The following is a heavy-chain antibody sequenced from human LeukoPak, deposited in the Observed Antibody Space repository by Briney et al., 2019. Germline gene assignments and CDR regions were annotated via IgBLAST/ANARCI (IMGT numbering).Heavy chain of an antibody. D-gene: IGHD3-22*01. V-gene: IGHV4-34*01. J-gene: IGHJ4*02. Sequence: QTSETLSLTCAVYGGSFSGYYWSWIRQPPGKGLEWIGEINHSGSTNYNPSLKSRVTISVDTSKNQFSLKLSSVTAADTAVYYCARASLYYYDSSGYYWKGPFDYWGQGTLVTVSS. CDR1: GGSFSGYY. CDR3: ARASLYYYDSSGYYWKGPFDY. CDR2: INHSGST.